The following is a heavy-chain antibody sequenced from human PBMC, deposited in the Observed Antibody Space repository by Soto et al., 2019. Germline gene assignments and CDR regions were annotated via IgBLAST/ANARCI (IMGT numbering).Heavy chain of an antibody. CDR3: AKDRAFWFGEGGWFDP. J-gene: IGHJ5*02. Sequence: EVQLVESGGGLVQPGGSLRLSCAASGFIFDSFALSWVRQAPGKGLEWVSGIGGSGGRTYYADSAKGRFTISRDNSKNTLYLQMSSLSAEDTAIYYCAKDRAFWFGEGGWFDPWGQGTLVTVSS. V-gene: IGHV3-23*04. CDR1: GFIFDSFA. CDR2: IGGSGGRT. D-gene: IGHD3-10*01.